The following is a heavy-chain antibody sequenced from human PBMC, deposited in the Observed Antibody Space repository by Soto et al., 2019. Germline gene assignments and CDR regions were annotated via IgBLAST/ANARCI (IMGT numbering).Heavy chain of an antibody. D-gene: IGHD6-13*01. CDR2: IKQDGSEK. CDR1: GFTFSSYW. Sequence: VGSLRLSCAASGFTFSSYWMSWVRQAPGKGLEWVANIKQDGSEKYYVDSVKGRFTISRDNAKNSLYLQMNSLRAEDTAVYYCARDLVLSYYYYGMDVWGQGTTVTVSS. V-gene: IGHV3-7*03. CDR3: ARDLVLSYYYYGMDV. J-gene: IGHJ6*02.